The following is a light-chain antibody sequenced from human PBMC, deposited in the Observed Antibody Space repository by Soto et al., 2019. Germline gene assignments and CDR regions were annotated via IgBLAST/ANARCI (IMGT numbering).Light chain of an antibody. CDR3: QQYGSSPWT. J-gene: IGKJ1*01. Sequence: PGERATLSCRASQSVSSNYLAWYQQKPGQAPRLLIYGASSRATGIPDRFSGSESGTDFTLTISRLEHEDFAVYYCQQYGSSPWTFGQGTKVEIK. CDR1: QSVSSNY. V-gene: IGKV3-20*01. CDR2: GAS.